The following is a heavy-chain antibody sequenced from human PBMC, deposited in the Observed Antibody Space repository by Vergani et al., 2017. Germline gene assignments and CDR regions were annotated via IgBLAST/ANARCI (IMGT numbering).Heavy chain of an antibody. D-gene: IGHD5-12*01. J-gene: IGHJ6*02. CDR1: GFTLDDYA. Sequence: EVQLVESGGGLVQPGRALRLSCAASGFTLDDYAMHWVRQAPGKGLEWVSGISWNSGSIGYADSVKGRFTISRDNAKNSLYLQMNSLRAEDTALYYCAKDVGATPLYYYGMDVWGQGTTVTVSS. CDR3: AKDVGATPLYYYGMDV. CDR2: ISWNSGSI. V-gene: IGHV3-9*01.